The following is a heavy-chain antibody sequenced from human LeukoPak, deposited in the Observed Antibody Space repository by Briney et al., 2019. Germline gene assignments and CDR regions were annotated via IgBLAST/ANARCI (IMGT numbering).Heavy chain of an antibody. CDR1: GFTVSSNY. CDR2: IYSGGST. J-gene: IGHJ4*02. Sequence: GGSLRLSCAASGFTVSSNYMSWVRQAPGKGLEWVSVIYSGGSTYYADSVKGRFTISRDNSKNTLYLQMNSLRAEDTAVYYCARDSCRGGSCYSGDWGQGTLVTVSS. V-gene: IGHV3-66*01. CDR3: ARDSCRGGSCYSGD. D-gene: IGHD2-15*01.